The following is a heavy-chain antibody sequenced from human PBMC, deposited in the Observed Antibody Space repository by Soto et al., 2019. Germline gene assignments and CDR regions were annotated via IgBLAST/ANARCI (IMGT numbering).Heavy chain of an antibody. CDR1: GFTFSSYG. J-gene: IGHJ4*02. CDR3: ARGTRLLDY. Sequence: QVQLVESGGGVVQPGRSLRLSCAASGFTFSSYGMHWVRQAPGKGLEWVAVIWYDGSNKYYADSVKGRFTIPRDNSKNTLYLQMNSLRAEDTAVYYCARGTRLLDYWGQGTLVTVSS. V-gene: IGHV3-33*01. D-gene: IGHD5-18*01. CDR2: IWYDGSNK.